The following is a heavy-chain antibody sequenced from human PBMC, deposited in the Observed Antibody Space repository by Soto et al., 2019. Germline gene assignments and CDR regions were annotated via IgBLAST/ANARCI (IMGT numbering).Heavy chain of an antibody. J-gene: IGHJ4*02. D-gene: IGHD5-18*01. CDR1: GFSFSNAW. CDR3: STGTVGYSYGY. CDR2: IKSKADGGTT. Sequence: AGSLRLSCAASGFSFSNAWMNWVRQAPGKGLEWVGRIKSKADGGTTDYVASVKGRFTISRDDSKNTLYLQMKSLKTEDTAVYYCSTGTVGYSYGYWGQGTLVTVSS. V-gene: IGHV3-15*01.